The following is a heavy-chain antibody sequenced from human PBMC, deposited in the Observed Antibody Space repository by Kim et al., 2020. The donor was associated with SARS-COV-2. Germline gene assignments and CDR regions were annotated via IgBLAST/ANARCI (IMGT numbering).Heavy chain of an antibody. D-gene: IGHD6-19*01. CDR1: GGSISSSSYY. V-gene: IGHV4-39*01. CDR2: IYYSGST. J-gene: IGHJ4*02. Sequence: SETLSLTCTVSGGSISSSSYYWGWIRQPPGKGLEWIGSIYYSGSTYYNPSLKSRVTISVDTSKNQFSLKLSSVTAADTAVYYCARRITYLAIAMAGTWDYWGQGTLVTVSS. CDR3: ARRITYLAIAMAGTWDY.